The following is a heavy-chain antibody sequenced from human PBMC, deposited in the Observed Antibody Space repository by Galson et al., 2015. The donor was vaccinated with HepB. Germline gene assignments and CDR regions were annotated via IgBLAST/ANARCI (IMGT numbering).Heavy chain of an antibody. V-gene: IGHV1-8*01. J-gene: IGHJ5*01. CDR1: GSTFTSYD. CDR3: ARPGYCTSSRCYSWFDS. CDR2: MNPNSGNT. Sequence: SVTVSCKASGSTFTSYDISWVRQAPGQGLEWMGWMNPNSGNTGYAQKFQGRVTMTRTSSTGTAYMELSSLRPEDTAVYYCARPGYCTSSRCYSWFDSWGQGTLVTVSS. D-gene: IGHD2-2*02.